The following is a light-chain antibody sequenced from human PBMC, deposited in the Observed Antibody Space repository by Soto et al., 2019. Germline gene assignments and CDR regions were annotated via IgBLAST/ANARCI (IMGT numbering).Light chain of an antibody. CDR1: QSLSSRN. J-gene: IGKJ1*01. CDR2: GVS. V-gene: IGKV3-20*01. Sequence: ELVLTQSPGTLSLSPGERATLSCRASQSLSSRNLAWYQQKPGQAPRPLIYGVSSRATGIPDRFSGSGSGTDFTLTISRLEPEDFAVYYCQQYDSSPRTFGQGIKVDIK. CDR3: QQYDSSPRT.